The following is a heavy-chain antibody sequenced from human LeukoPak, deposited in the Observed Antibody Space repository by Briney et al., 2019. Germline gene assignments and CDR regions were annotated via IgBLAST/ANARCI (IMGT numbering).Heavy chain of an antibody. D-gene: IGHD2-2*01. CDR1: GGTFSSYD. Sequence: ASVKVSCKASGGTFSSYDISWVRQAPGQGLEWMGGIMPMFGKANYAQKFQGRVTTTADKATSTAYMELSSLRSEDAAVYYCAGGRTDIVVVPATLRNYYFDYWGQGTLVTVSS. CDR2: IMPMFGKA. V-gene: IGHV1-69*06. J-gene: IGHJ4*02. CDR3: AGGRTDIVVVPATLRNYYFDY.